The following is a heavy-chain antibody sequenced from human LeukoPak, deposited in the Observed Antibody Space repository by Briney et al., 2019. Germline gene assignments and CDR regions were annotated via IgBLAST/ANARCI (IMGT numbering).Heavy chain of an antibody. CDR3: ARVGGYCSSTSCYG. V-gene: IGHV1-69*02. D-gene: IGHD2-2*03. CDR2: IIPILGIA. Sequence: ASVKVSCKASGGTFSSYTISWVRQAPGQGLEWMGRIIPILGIANYAQKFQGRVTITADKPTSTAYMELSSLRSEDTAVCYCARVGGYCSSTSCYGWGQGTLVTVSS. J-gene: IGHJ4*02. CDR1: GGTFSSYT.